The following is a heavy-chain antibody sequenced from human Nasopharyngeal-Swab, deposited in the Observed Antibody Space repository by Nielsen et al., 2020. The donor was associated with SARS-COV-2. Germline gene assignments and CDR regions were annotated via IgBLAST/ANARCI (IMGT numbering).Heavy chain of an antibody. D-gene: IGHD6-6*01. CDR3: ARASSSSHY. Sequence: GESLKISCAASGFTFSSYGMYWVRQAPGKGLEWVAVIWYDGSNKYYADSVKGRFTISRDNSKNTLYLQMNSLRAEDTAVYYCARASSSSHYWGQGTLVTVSS. CDR2: IWYDGSNK. V-gene: IGHV3-33*01. CDR1: GFTFSSYG. J-gene: IGHJ4*02.